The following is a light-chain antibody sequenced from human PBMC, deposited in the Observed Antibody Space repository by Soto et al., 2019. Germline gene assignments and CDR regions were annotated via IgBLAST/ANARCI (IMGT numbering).Light chain of an antibody. J-gene: IGKJ1*01. V-gene: IGKV1-39*01. CDR1: QSISPN. CDR3: QHSDDTSWT. CDR2: ASS. Sequence: DIQMTQSPSSLSASVGDRVTITCRASQSISPNLNWYQQKPGKAPKRLIYASSSLQTGVPSRFTGCRSGTDFTLTISSLQPEESATYYCQHSDDTSWTFGQGTKVEIK.